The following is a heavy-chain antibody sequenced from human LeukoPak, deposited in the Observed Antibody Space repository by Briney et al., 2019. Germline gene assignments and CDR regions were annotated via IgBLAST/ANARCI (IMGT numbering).Heavy chain of an antibody. V-gene: IGHV3-21*01. CDR1: GFTFSSYS. CDR3: ARVHRVWFGEDGFDI. J-gene: IGHJ3*02. Sequence: PGGSLRLSCAASGFTFSSYSMNWVRQAPGKGLEWVSSISSSSSYIYYADSVKGRFTISRDNAKNSLYLQMNSLRAEDTAVYYCARVHRVWFGEDGFDIWGQGTVVTVSS. D-gene: IGHD3-10*01. CDR2: ISSSSSYI.